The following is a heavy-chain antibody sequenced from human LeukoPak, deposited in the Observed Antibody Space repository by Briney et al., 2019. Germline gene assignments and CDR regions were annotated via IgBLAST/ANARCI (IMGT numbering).Heavy chain of an antibody. CDR3: ARGSGYFRVGY. D-gene: IGHD3-22*01. J-gene: IGHJ4*02. Sequence: SETLSLTCTVSGGSISSGDYYWSWIRQPPGKGLEWIGYIYYSGSTYYNPSLKSRVTISVDTSKNQFSLKLSSVTAADTAVYYCARGSGYFRVGYWGQGTLVTVSS. CDR2: IYYSGST. CDR1: GGSISSGDYY. V-gene: IGHV4-30-4*01.